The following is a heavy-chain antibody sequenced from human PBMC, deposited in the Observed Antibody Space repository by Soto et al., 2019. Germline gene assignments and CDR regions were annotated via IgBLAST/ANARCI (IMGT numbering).Heavy chain of an antibody. CDR3: AKDLTYYDSSGYYYYGIDV. CDR1: GFTFSSYA. V-gene: IGHV3-23*01. Sequence: GGSLRLSCAASGFTFSSYAMSWVRQAPGKGLEWVSAISGSGGSTYYADSVKGRFTISRDNSKNTLYLQMNSLRAEDTAVYYCAKDLTYYDSSGYYYYGIDVWGQGTTVTVSS. J-gene: IGHJ6*02. D-gene: IGHD3-22*01. CDR2: ISGSGGST.